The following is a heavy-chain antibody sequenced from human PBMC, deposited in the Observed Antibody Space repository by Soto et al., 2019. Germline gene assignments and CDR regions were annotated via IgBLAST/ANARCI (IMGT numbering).Heavy chain of an antibody. CDR2: ITSSGRTM. CDR3: VRQAFSYSYSHPYFFDY. Sequence: PGGSLRLSCAASGFTFSSYEMNWVRQAPGRGLAWISFITSSGRTMAYGDSVKGRFTVSRDNADNSLFLQMNGLRVEDTAIYYCVRQAFSYSYSHPYFFDYWGQGTLVTVSS. D-gene: IGHD3-10*01. J-gene: IGHJ4*02. V-gene: IGHV3-48*03. CDR1: GFTFSSYE.